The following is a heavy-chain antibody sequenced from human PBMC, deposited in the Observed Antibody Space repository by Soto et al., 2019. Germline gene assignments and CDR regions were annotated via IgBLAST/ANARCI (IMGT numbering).Heavy chain of an antibody. CDR3: ARVPIFGVLKPLDY. D-gene: IGHD3-3*01. CDR1: GGSFSGYY. CDR2: INHSGST. Sequence: SETLSLTCAVYGGSFSGYYWSWIRQPPGKGLEWIGEINHSGSTNYNPSLKSRVTISVDTSKNQFSLKLSSVTAADTAVYYCARVPIFGVLKPLDYWGQGTLVTVSS. J-gene: IGHJ4*02. V-gene: IGHV4-34*01.